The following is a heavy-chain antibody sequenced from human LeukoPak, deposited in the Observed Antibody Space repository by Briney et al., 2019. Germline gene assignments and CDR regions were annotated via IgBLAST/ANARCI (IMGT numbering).Heavy chain of an antibody. CDR3: ARPPPPPGIAALYYFDY. V-gene: IGHV1-18*01. CDR1: GYTFTSYG. D-gene: IGHD6-6*01. CDR2: ISAYNGNT. Sequence: ASVKVSCKASGYTFTSYGISWVRQAPGQGLEWMGWISAYNGNTNYAQKLQGRVTMTTDTSTSTAYMELRSLRSDDTAVYYCARPPPPPGIAALYYFDYWGQGTLVTVSS. J-gene: IGHJ4*02.